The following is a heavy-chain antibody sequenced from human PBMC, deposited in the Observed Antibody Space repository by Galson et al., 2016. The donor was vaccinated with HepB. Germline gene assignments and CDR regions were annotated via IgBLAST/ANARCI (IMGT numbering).Heavy chain of an antibody. D-gene: IGHD5-24*01. V-gene: IGHV4-61*08. CDR3: ASQREEKQMAWD. CDR1: GGSVSRGGYY. Sequence: SETLSLTCTVSGGSVSRGGYYWSWIRQSPGKRLEWIGNVYYSGRTNYNPSLNSRVTISVDTSTNRFSLRLNSVTAADTAIYYCASQREEKQMAWDWGQGTLVIVSS. J-gene: IGHJ4*02. CDR2: VYYSGRT.